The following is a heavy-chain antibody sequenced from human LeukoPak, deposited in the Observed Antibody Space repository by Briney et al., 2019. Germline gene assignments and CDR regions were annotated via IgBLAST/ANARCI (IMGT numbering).Heavy chain of an antibody. Sequence: GGSLRLSCTASGFTFSTYSMTWVRQAPGKGLEWVSYISTSSTTIYYADSVKGRFTVSRDNAKNTLYLQMSGLRAEDTGIYYCIRGSKVYFGMDVWGQGTTVTVSS. CDR1: GFTFSTYS. V-gene: IGHV3-48*01. CDR3: IRGSKVYFGMDV. CDR2: ISTSSTTI. J-gene: IGHJ6*02.